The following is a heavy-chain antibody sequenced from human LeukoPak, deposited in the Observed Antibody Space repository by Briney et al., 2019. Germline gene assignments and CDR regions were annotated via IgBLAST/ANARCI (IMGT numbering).Heavy chain of an antibody. CDR1: GGSFSGYY. CDR3: ASGGIYYGAAFDF. Sequence: ETLSLTCAVYGGSFSGYYWSWIRQPPGKGLEWVSGINWNGGSTGYADSVKGRFTISRDNAKNSLYLQMNSLRAEDTALCYCASGGIYYGAAFDFWGQGSLVTVSS. D-gene: IGHD1-26*01. CDR2: INWNGGST. J-gene: IGHJ4*02. V-gene: IGHV3-20*04.